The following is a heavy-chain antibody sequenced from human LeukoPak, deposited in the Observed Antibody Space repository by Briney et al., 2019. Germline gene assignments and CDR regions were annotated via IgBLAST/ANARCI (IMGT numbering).Heavy chain of an antibody. V-gene: IGHV3-23*01. CDR1: GFTFSTYA. CDR3: GALPSGYYPWYFDY. CDR2: ISGNGGST. Sequence: RGSLRLSCAASGFTFSTYAMSWVRQAPGKGLEWVSAISGNGGSTYYAESVKGRFTISRDNSKNTLYLQMNSLRGEDTAVYYCGALPSGYYPWYFDYWGQGTLVTVSS. J-gene: IGHJ4*02. D-gene: IGHD3-22*01.